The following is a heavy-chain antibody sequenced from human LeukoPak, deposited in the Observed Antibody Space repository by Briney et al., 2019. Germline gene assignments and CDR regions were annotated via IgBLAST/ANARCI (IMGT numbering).Heavy chain of an antibody. J-gene: IGHJ6*03. D-gene: IGHD3-3*01. Sequence: SKTLSLTCAAYGWSFSGYYWSWIRQPPGKGLEWIGEINHSGSTNYNPSLKSRVTISVATFKNQFFLKLSSVSAADTAVYYCARGRTYYDFWSGYYDPRYYYYYMHVWGKGTTVTVSS. CDR1: GWSFSGYY. V-gene: IGHV4-34*01. CDR3: ARGRTYYDFWSGYYDPRYYYYYMHV. CDR2: INHSGST.